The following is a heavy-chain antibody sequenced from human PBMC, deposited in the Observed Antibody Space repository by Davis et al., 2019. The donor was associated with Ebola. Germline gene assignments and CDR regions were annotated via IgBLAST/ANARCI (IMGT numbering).Heavy chain of an antibody. V-gene: IGHV1-69*13. CDR2: IIPIFGTA. CDR3: AAMTTVTTFYYYYGMDV. D-gene: IGHD4-11*01. CDR1: GYTFTSYG. J-gene: IGHJ6*02. Sequence: SVKVSCKASGYTFTSYGISWVRQAPGQGLEWMGGIIPIFGTANYAQKFQGRVTITADESTSTAYMELSSLRSEDTAVYYCAAMTTVTTFYYYYGMDVWGQGATVTVSS.